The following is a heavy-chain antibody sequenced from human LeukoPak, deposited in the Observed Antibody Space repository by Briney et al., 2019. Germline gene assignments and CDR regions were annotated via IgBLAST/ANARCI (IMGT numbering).Heavy chain of an antibody. V-gene: IGHV4-39*07. CDR1: GGSISSSSYY. CDR3: AREAPGEGYNHDY. D-gene: IGHD5-24*01. Sequence: KPSETLTLTCTVSGGSISSSSYYWGWIRQPPGKGPEWIGSIYYSGSTYYNPSLKSRVTISVDTSKNQFSLKLSSVTAADTAVYYCAREAPGEGYNHDYWGQGTLVTVSS. J-gene: IGHJ4*02. CDR2: IYYSGST.